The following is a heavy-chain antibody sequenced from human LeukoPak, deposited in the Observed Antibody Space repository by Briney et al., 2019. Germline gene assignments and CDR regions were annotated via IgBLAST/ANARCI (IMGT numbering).Heavy chain of an antibody. J-gene: IGHJ4*02. Sequence: GGSLRLSCAASGFSFSDYYVSWTRQAPGKGLECVSYISSRGTTIYYADSVKGRFTISRDNAKNSLYLQMSSLRAEDTAVYYCARVYYGSGSPRHFDYWGQGTLVTVSS. CDR3: ARVYYGSGSPRHFDY. V-gene: IGHV3-11*01. CDR2: ISSRGTTI. CDR1: GFSFSDYY. D-gene: IGHD3-10*01.